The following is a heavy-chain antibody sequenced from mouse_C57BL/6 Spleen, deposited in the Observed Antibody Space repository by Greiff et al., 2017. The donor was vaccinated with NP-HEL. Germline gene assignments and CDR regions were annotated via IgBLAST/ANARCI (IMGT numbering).Heavy chain of an antibody. V-gene: IGHV1-69*01. Sequence: QVQLQQSGAELVMPGASVKLSCKASGYTFTSYWMHWVKQRPGQGLEWIGEIDPSDSYTNYNQKFKGKSTLTVDKSSSTAYMQLRSLTSEDTAFYSCARFHTGSSYGYFDYWGTGTTLTVSS. CDR3: ARFHTGSSYGYFDY. D-gene: IGHD1-1*01. J-gene: IGHJ2*01. CDR1: GYTFTSYW. CDR2: IDPSDSYT.